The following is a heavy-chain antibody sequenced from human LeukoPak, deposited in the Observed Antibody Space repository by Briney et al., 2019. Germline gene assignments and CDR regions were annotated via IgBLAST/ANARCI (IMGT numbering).Heavy chain of an antibody. CDR3: VKDGDTSLITGFFQH. J-gene: IGHJ1*01. CDR2: IRSNGGST. D-gene: IGHD5-18*01. Sequence: PGGSLRLSCSASGFTFSSYAMHWVRQPPGRGLEYVSSIRSNGGSTYYADSVKGRFTISRDNSKNTLYLQMSSLRAEDTAVYYCVKDGDTSLITGFFQHWGQGTLVTASS. V-gene: IGHV3-64D*09. CDR1: GFTFSSYA.